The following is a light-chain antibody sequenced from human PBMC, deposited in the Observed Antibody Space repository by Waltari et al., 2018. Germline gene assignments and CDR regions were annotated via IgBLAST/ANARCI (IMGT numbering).Light chain of an antibody. J-gene: IGKJ3*01. CDR2: STS. Sequence: DIQMTQSPSSLSASVGGRVTITCRARQCIYTYLALYQQKPGKVPTLLIHSTSTLQSGRPSRFSGSGSGTDFTLTIRSRQPDDVATYYCHMYKSAPVPFGPGTRVDIK. CDR3: HMYKSAPVP. V-gene: IGKV1-27*01. CDR1: QCIYTY.